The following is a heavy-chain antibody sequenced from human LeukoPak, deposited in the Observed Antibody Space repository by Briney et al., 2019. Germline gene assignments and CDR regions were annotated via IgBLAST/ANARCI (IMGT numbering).Heavy chain of an antibody. V-gene: IGHV1-8*01. CDR1: VYTFTSYD. J-gene: IGHJ4*02. CDR2: MNPNSGNT. D-gene: IGHD5-18*01. CDR3: ARGRRYSYGDLDY. Sequence: ASVKLSCKASVYTFTSYDINWARQATGQGLEWMGWMNPNSGNTGYAQKFQGSVTMTKNTLISTAYMELSSLRSEDTAVYYCARGRRYSYGDLDYWGQGTLVTVSS.